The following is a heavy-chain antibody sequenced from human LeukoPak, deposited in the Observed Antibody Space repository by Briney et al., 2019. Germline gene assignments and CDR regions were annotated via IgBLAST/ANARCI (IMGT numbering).Heavy chain of an antibody. J-gene: IGHJ4*02. CDR3: ATFRLARWSFDY. CDR1: GYAFTSYY. CDR2: INPSGGST. D-gene: IGHD1-1*01. Sequence: ASVKVSCKASGYAFTSYYMHWVRQAPGQGLEWMGIINPSGGSTSYAQKFQGRVTMTRDTSTSTVYMELSSLRSEDAAVYYCATFRLARWSFDYWGQGTLVTVSS. V-gene: IGHV1-46*01.